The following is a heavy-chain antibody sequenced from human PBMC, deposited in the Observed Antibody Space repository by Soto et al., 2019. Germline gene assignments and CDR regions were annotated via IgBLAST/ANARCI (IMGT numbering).Heavy chain of an antibody. CDR2: ISTGSGGT. CDR3: ARTGSITLSSDTAMAEPYYYYGMDV. Sequence: ASVKVSCKASGYTFTNYPMHWARQAPGQGPEWLGWISTGSGGTNCAQKFQGWVTMTRDTSISTAYMELSRLRSDDTAVYYCARTGSITLSSDTAMAEPYYYYGMDVWGQGTTVTVSS. V-gene: IGHV1-2*04. CDR1: GYTFTNYP. D-gene: IGHD5-18*01. J-gene: IGHJ6*02.